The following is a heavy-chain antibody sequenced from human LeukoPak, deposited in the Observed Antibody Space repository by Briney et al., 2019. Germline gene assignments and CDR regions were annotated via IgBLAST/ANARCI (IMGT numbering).Heavy chain of an antibody. CDR3: AQYSGYDFYY. J-gene: IGHJ4*02. CDR1: GGSFSGYY. Sequence: SETLSLTCAVYGGSFSGYYWSWIRQPPGKGLEWIGEINHNGSTNYNPSLKSRVTISVDTSKNQFSLKLSSVTAADTAVYYCAQYSGYDFYYWGQGTLVTVSS. CDR2: INHNGST. D-gene: IGHD5-12*01. V-gene: IGHV4-34*01.